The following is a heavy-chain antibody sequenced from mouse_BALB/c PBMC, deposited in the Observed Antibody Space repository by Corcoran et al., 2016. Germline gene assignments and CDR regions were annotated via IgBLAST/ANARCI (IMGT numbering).Heavy chain of an antibody. CDR3: ATGDY. D-gene: IGHD4-1*01. V-gene: IGHV1-66*01. J-gene: IGHJ2*01. Sequence: QVQLQQSGPELVKPGASVKISCKASGYSFTSYYIHWVQQRPGQGLEWLGWIFPGSGNTKYNEKFKGKATLTGETSSSTAYLQLSSLTSEDSAVYFGATGDYWGQGTTLTVSS. CDR2: IFPGSGNT. CDR1: GYSFTSYY.